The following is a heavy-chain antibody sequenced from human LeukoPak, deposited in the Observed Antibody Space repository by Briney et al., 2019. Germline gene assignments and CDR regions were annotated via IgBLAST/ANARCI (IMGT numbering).Heavy chain of an antibody. CDR1: GFTFSGYE. D-gene: IGHD3-10*02. Sequence: GGSLRLSCAASGFTFSGYEMNWVRQAPGKGLEWVSYISSSGSTIYYADSVKGRFTISRDNAKISLYLQMNSLRAEDTAVYYCAELGITMIGGVWGKGTTVTISS. V-gene: IGHV3-48*03. CDR2: ISSSGSTI. CDR3: AELGITMIGGV. J-gene: IGHJ6*04.